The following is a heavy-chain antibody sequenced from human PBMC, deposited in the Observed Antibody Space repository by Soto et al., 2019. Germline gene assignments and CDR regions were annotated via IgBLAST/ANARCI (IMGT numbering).Heavy chain of an antibody. V-gene: IGHV3-30-3*01. CDR1: GFTFSSYA. Sequence: QVQLVESGGGVVQPGRSLRLSCAASGFTFSSYAMHWVRQAPGKGLEWVAVISYDGSNKYYADSVKGRFTISRDNSKNTLYLQMNSLRVEDTAVYYWARGFTFVGVVTPRSVYGMDVWGKGTTVTVSS. CDR2: ISYDGSNK. J-gene: IGHJ6*04. CDR3: ARGFTFVGVVTPRSVYGMDV. D-gene: IGHD3-16*01.